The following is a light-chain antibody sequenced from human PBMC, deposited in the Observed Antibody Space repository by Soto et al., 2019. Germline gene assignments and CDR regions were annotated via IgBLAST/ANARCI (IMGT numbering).Light chain of an antibody. Sequence: EIVLTQSPATLSLSPGERATLSCRASQSVSSYLAWYQQKPGQAPRLLIYDASNRATVIRARFSGSGSGTDFTLTISSLELEDFAVYYCQQRGTFGQGTRLEIK. CDR1: QSVSSY. V-gene: IGKV3-11*01. CDR3: QQRGT. CDR2: DAS. J-gene: IGKJ5*01.